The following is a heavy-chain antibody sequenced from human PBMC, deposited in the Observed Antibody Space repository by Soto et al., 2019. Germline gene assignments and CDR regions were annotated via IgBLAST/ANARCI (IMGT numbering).Heavy chain of an antibody. CDR1: GCSLRGYY. V-gene: IGHV4-59*01. CDR3: AKYDFLSGSHDAFNM. Sequence: SSETLSLPCRVFGCSLRGYYLSWVRPSPAKGLEWIGYIYYSGSTNYNPSLKSRVTISVDTSRNQISLKLRSVTAADTAVYYCAKYDFLSGSHDAFNMWGQGTKVTVSS. J-gene: IGHJ3*02. D-gene: IGHD3-3*01. CDR2: IYYSGST.